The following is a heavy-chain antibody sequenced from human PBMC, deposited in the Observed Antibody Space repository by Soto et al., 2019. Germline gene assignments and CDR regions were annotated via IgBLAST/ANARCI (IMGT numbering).Heavy chain of an antibody. J-gene: IGHJ6*02. V-gene: IGHV3-30-3*01. D-gene: IGHD2-2*01. CDR1: GFTFSSYA. CDR3: ARVGSTSFYYYYGMDV. CDR2: ISYDGSNK. Sequence: GGSLRLSCAASGFTFSSYAMHWVRQAPGKGLEWVAVISYDGSNKYYADSVKGRFTISRDNSKNTLYLQMNSLRAEDTAVYYCARVGSTSFYYYYGMDVWGQGTTVTVSS.